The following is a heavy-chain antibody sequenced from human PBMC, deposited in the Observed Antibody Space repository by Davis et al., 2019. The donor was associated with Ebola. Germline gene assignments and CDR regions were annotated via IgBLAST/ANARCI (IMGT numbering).Heavy chain of an antibody. Sequence: ASVKVSCKASGYPFTSYAMHWVRQAPGQRLEWMGWINAGNGNTKYSQKFQGRVTITRDTSASTAYMELSSLRSEDTAVYYCARAAWAYYDFWSDKPYYYYYGMDVWGKGTTVTVSS. V-gene: IGHV1-3*01. CDR3: ARAAWAYYDFWSDKPYYYYYGMDV. CDR1: GYPFTSYA. CDR2: INAGNGNT. D-gene: IGHD3-3*01. J-gene: IGHJ6*04.